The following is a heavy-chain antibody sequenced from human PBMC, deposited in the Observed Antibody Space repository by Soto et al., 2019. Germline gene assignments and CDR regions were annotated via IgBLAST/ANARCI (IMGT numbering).Heavy chain of an antibody. J-gene: IGHJ4*02. D-gene: IGHD2-15*01. V-gene: IGHV3-21*04. CDR2: ISSSGGST. Sequence: GGSLRLSCAASGFTFSSYSMNWVRQAPGKGLEWVSSISSSGGSTYYADSVKGRFTISRDNAKNSLYLQMNSLRAEDTAVYYCARDQGLYCSGGSCLVDYWGQGTLVTVSS. CDR3: ARDQGLYCSGGSCLVDY. CDR1: GFTFSSYS.